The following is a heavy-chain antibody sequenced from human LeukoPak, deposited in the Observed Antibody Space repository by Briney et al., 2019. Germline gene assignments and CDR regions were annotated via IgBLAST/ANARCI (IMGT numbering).Heavy chain of an antibody. J-gene: IGHJ4*02. CDR2: ISGSSGST. D-gene: IGHD3-22*01. CDR3: VKDHPRATTIEVSGGDH. Sequence: QPGGSLRLSCAASGFTFSSYAMSWVRQAPGKGLEWVSGISGSSGSTFYADSVKDRFIISRDNSKNTLYLQMNSLRAGDTAVYYCVKDHPRATTIEVSGGDHWGQGTLVTVSS. CDR1: GFTFSSYA. V-gene: IGHV3-23*01.